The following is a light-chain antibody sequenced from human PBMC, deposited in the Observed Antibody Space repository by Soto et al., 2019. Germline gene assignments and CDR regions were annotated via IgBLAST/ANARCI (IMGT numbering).Light chain of an antibody. CDR3: SSYTRSSTWV. Sequence: QSALTQPASVSGSPGQSITISCTGTSSDVGGYNYVSWYQQYPGKAPKLMIYDVSNRPSGVSNRFSGSKSGNTASLTISGLQAEDEADYYCSSYTRSSTWVFGGGTKVTVL. CDR1: SSDVGGYNY. J-gene: IGLJ3*02. V-gene: IGLV2-14*01. CDR2: DVS.